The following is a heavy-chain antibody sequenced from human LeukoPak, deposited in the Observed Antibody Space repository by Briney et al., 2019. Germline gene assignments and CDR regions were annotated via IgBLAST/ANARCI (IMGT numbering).Heavy chain of an antibody. D-gene: IGHD6-19*01. CDR3: ARENSGWYTYWYYYMDV. V-gene: IGHV4-34*01. CDR1: GGSFSGYY. CDR2: INHSGST. Sequence: SETLSLTCAVYGGSFSGYYWSWIRQPPGKGLEWIGEINHSGSTNYNPSLKSRVTISVDTSENQFSLKLSTVTAADTALYYCARENSGWYTYWYYYMDVWGKGTTVTISS. J-gene: IGHJ6*03.